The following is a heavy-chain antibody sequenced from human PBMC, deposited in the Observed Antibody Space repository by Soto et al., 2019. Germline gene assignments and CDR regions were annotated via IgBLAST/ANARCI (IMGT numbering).Heavy chain of an antibody. CDR3: AKAGDYASYYYGMEV. CDR1: VFTFSSYG. V-gene: IGHV3-30*18. D-gene: IGHD4-17*01. CDR2: ISYDGSNK. J-gene: IGHJ6*02. Sequence: VGSLRLSCASSVFTFSSYGMHWVRQSPGKGLEWVAVISYDGSNKYYADSVKGRFTISRDNSKNTLYLQMNSLRAEDTAVYYCAKAGDYASYYYGMEVWGQGTTVSVSS.